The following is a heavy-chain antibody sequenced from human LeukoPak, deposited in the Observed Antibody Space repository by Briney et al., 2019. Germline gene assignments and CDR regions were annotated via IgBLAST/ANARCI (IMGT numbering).Heavy chain of an antibody. J-gene: IGHJ4*02. CDR2: ISSSGSTI. D-gene: IGHD5-12*01. V-gene: IGHV3-11*01. CDR3: AGNGYSGYHWDY. CDR1: GFTFSDYY. Sequence: GGSLRLSCAASGFTFSDYYMSWIRQAPGKGLEWVSYISSSGSTIYYADSVKGRFTISRDNAKNSLYLQINSLRAEDTAVYYCAGNGYSGYHWDYWGQGTLVTVSS.